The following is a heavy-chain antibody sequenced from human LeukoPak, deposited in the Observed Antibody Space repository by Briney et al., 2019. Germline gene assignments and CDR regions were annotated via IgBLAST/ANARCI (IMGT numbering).Heavy chain of an antibody. CDR1: GFTFNDNG. D-gene: IGHD1-26*01. CDR3: TKFSLRGTYSFDH. V-gene: IGHV3-23*01. J-gene: IGHJ4*02. CDR2: ISASGGST. Sequence: PGGSLRLSCAASGFTFNDNGMSWVRQAPGKGLEWVSVISASGGSTYYADSVKGRFTISRDNSRNTLYLQTNSLRVEDTAVYFCTKFSLRGTYSFDHWGQGTLVTVSS.